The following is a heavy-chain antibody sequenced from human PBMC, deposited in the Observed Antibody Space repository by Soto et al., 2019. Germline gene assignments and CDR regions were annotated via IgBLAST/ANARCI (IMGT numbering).Heavy chain of an antibody. CDR2: ISPYNGDT. CDR1: GYTFTSHG. Sequence: QVQLVQSGAEVKKPGASVKVSCKTSGYTFTSHGISWVRQAPGQGLEWMGWISPYNGDTNYAQKLQGRVSVTTDSSTRTAYMELRSLRSEDTAVYYCARMVRGSTVGYYYYMDVWGKGITVTVSS. J-gene: IGHJ6*03. CDR3: ARMVRGSTVGYYYYMDV. V-gene: IGHV1-18*01. D-gene: IGHD3-10*01.